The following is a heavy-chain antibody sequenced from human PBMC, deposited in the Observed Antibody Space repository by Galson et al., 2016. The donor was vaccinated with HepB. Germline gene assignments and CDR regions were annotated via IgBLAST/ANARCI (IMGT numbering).Heavy chain of an antibody. Sequence: SLRLSCAASGFTFSSYGMHWARQAPGKGLEWVGVISYDGSNKYYEDSVEGRSTISRDNSKNTVDLQVFSLRAEDTAVYYCAKDLGTGGSRPRYYLYGMDVWGQGTTVTVSS. D-gene: IGHD6-13*01. CDR3: AKDLGTGGSRPRYYLYGMDV. V-gene: IGHV3-30*18. CDR2: ISYDGSNK. CDR1: GFTFSSYG. J-gene: IGHJ6*02.